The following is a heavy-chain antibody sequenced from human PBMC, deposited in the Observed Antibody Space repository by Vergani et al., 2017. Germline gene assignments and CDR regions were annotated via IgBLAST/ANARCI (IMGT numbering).Heavy chain of an antibody. J-gene: IGHJ4*02. CDR1: GFTFSHYG. D-gene: IGHD6-19*01. V-gene: IGHV3-30*02. Sequence: QVQLVESGGGVVQPGGSLRLACTASGFTFSHYGMHWVRQAPGKGLEWAAVIRDDGSDKYYGGSVKGRFTISRDNSKNTLYLQMNSLRAEDTAVYYCAKDRSPVAGKFGVFDKCGRGTLVTVSS. CDR3: AKDRSPVAGKFGVFDK. CDR2: IRDDGSDK.